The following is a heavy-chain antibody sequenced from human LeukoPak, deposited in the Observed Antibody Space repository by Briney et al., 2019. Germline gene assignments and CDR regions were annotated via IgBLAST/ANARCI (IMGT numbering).Heavy chain of an antibody. Sequence: PSETLSLTCTVSGGSITNYYWGWIRQPPGKGLEWMGYIYYSGNTKYNPSLKSRVTISADTFKNLFSLKLSSVTAADTAVYYCARVPTVTFFDYWGQGTLVTVSS. CDR2: IYYSGNT. CDR1: GGSITNYY. J-gene: IGHJ4*02. D-gene: IGHD4-17*01. V-gene: IGHV4-59*01. CDR3: ARVPTVTFFDY.